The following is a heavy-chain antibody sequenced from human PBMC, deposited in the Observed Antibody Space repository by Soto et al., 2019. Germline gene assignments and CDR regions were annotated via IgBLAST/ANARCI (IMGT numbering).Heavy chain of an antibody. Sequence: SETLSLTCTVSGGSLSSYYWSWIRQPPGKGLEWIANIYNSGSTNYNPSLKSRVTISVDTSKNQFSLRLSSLTAADTAVYYCAGVSAGSRDTAMVSVFDYWGQGILVTVSS. J-gene: IGHJ4*02. CDR2: IYNSGST. CDR3: AGVSAGSRDTAMVSVFDY. D-gene: IGHD5-18*01. V-gene: IGHV4-59*01. CDR1: GGSLSSYY.